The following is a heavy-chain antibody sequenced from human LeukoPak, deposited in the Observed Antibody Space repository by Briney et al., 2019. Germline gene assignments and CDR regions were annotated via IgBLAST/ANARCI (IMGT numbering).Heavy chain of an antibody. CDR1: GFTFSVFW. V-gene: IGHV3-74*01. CDR3: ARVEPIAATGTIYYGMDV. Sequence: GGSLRLSCAASGFTFSVFWFHWVRQVPGKGLVWVSRINNDGTSTNYADSVKGRFTVSRDNAKNTVYLQMNSLRAEDTAVYYCARVEPIAATGTIYYGMDVWGQGTTVTVSS. D-gene: IGHD6-13*01. CDR2: INNDGTST. J-gene: IGHJ6*02.